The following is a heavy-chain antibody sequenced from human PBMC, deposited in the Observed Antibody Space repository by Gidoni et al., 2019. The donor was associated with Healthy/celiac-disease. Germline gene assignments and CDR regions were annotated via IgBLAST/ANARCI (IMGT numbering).Heavy chain of an antibody. V-gene: IGHV4-39*01. CDR3: ARRPRPELLPSGQSPPFDY. D-gene: IGHD1-26*01. CDR1: GCFISSSSYY. J-gene: IGHJ4*02. Sequence: QLQLQASGPGLVKPSETLSLTCTVSGCFISSSSYYWGWIRQPPGKGLEWIGRIYYSGSTYYNPSLKSRVTISVDTSKNQFSLKLSSVTAADTAVYYCARRPRPELLPSGQSPPFDYWGQGTLVTVSS. CDR2: IYYSGST.